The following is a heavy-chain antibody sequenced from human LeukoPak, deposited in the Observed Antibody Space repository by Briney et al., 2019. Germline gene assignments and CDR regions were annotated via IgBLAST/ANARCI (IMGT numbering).Heavy chain of an antibody. V-gene: IGHV3-30*02. CDR1: GFTFSSYG. Sequence: GGSLRLSCAASGFTFSSYGMHWVRQAPGKGLEWVAFIRYDGSNKYYTGSVKGRFTISRDHSKNTLYLQMNSLRAEDAALYYCARGLESCSSGSCFKDWGQGTLVTVSS. J-gene: IGHJ4*02. CDR2: IRYDGSNK. D-gene: IGHD2-15*01. CDR3: ARGLESCSSGSCFKD.